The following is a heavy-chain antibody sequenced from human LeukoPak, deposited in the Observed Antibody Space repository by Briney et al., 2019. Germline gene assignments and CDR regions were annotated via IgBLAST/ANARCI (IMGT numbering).Heavy chain of an antibody. CDR1: GFTFNTYA. CDR2: ITGSGGST. J-gene: IGHJ4*01. V-gene: IGHV3-23*01. CDR3: AKDMYRTSYYASKSFFPYFDS. Sequence: GGSLRLSCEASGFTFNTYAMTWVRQAPGKGLEWVSSITGSGGSTYYTDSVKGRVTISRDNLKNTVFLELHSLRAEDTAVYYCAKDMYRTSYYASKSFFPYFDSWGHGTLVTVSS. D-gene: IGHD3-10*01.